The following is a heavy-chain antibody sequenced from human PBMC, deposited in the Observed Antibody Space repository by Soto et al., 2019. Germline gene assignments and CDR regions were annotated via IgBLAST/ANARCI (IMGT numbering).Heavy chain of an antibody. CDR3: ARARYSTSPMDV. V-gene: IGHV5-51*01. Sequence: PGESLKISCKGSGYSFTTYWIGWVRRMSGKGLEWMGIIYPGDSDTRYSPSFQGQVTISADDSITTAYLQWSTLKASDTAIYYCARARYSTSPMDVWGQGTTVTVSS. J-gene: IGHJ6*02. D-gene: IGHD2-2*01. CDR2: IYPGDSDT. CDR1: GYSFTTYW.